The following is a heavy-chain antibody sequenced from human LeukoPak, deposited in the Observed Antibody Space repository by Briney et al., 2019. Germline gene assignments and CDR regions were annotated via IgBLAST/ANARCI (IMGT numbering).Heavy chain of an antibody. V-gene: IGHV4-30-4*08. CDR2: IYYSGST. D-gene: IGHD3-22*01. CDR3: ARVTYDSSGKDY. J-gene: IGHJ4*02. Sequence: PSQTLSLTCTVSGGSISSGDYYWSWIRQPPGKGLEWIGYIYYSGSTYYNPSLKSRVTISVDTPKNQFSLKLSSVTAADTAVYYCARVTYDSSGKDYWGQGTLSPSPQ. CDR1: GGSISSGDYY.